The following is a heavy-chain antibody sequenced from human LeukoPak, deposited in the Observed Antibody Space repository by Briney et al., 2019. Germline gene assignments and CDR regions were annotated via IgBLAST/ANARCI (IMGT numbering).Heavy chain of an antibody. D-gene: IGHD3-22*01. V-gene: IGHV1-69*13. CDR1: GGTFSSYA. CDR2: IIPIFGTA. CDR3: ARDHGDSSGYTPFAYYYYGMDV. J-gene: IGHJ6*02. Sequence: ASVKVSCKASGGTFSSYAISWVRQAPGQGLEWMGGIIPIFGTANYAQKFQGRVTITADESTSTAYMELSSLRSEDTAVYYCARDHGDSSGYTPFAYYYYGMDVWGQGTTVTVSS.